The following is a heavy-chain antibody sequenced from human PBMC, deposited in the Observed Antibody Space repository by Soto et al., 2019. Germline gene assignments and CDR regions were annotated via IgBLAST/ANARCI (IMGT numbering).Heavy chain of an antibody. J-gene: IGHJ6*02. CDR2: IIPIFGTA. Sequence: SVKVSCKASGGTFSSYAISWVRQAPGQGLEWMGGIIPIFGTANYAQKFQGRVTITADESTSTAYMELSSLRSEDTAVYYCARSIAAAGTKLHYYYYYGMDVWGQGTTVTVSS. CDR1: GGTFSSYA. V-gene: IGHV1-69*13. D-gene: IGHD6-13*01. CDR3: ARSIAAAGTKLHYYYYYGMDV.